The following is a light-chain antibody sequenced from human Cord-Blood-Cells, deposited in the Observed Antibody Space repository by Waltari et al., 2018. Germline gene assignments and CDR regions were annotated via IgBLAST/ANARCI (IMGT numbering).Light chain of an antibody. CDR2: AAS. CDR3: QQCYSTLT. J-gene: IGKJ3*01. V-gene: IGKV1-39*01. CDR1: QSISSY. Sequence: VQTTQHPCPLYASVGDSVHITCRASQSISSYLNWYQQKPGKAPKLLIYAASSLQSGVPSRFSGSGSGTDFTLTISSLQPEDFATYYCQQCYSTLTFGPGTKVDIK.